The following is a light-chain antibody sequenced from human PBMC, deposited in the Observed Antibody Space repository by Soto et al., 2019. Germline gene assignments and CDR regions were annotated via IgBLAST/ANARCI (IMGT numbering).Light chain of an antibody. J-gene: IGKJ1*01. V-gene: IGKV3-15*01. Sequence: EIVMTQSPATLSVSPGERATLSCRASQSVSSNLAWYQQKPGQAPRLLIYGASTRATGIPARFSGSGSGTEFTLTISSLQSEDFAVYYCQQYNNWPPPFGQGPKVEIK. CDR2: GAS. CDR3: QQYNNWPPP. CDR1: QSVSSN.